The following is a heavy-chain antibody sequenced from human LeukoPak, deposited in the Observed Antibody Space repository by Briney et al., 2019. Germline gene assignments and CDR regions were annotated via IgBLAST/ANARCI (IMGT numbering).Heavy chain of an antibody. CDR1: GFTFSSYG. J-gene: IGHJ5*02. CDR2: IGGSGDKT. V-gene: IGHV3-23*01. CDR3: TKALAGPEYSSSWKFGYNWFDP. Sequence: GGSLRLSCAASGFTFSSYGMCWVRQAPGKGLEWVSAIGGSGDKTYYADSVKGRFTISRDNSKNTLYLQMNSLRAEDTAIYYCTKALAGPEYSSSWKFGYNWFDPWGQGTLVTVSS. D-gene: IGHD6-13*01.